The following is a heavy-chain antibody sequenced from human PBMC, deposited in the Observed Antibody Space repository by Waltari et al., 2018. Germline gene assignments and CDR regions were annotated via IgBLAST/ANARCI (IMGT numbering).Heavy chain of an antibody. J-gene: IGHJ4*02. CDR3: AREGAAGGLDY. CDR1: GYTFTGSY. Sequence: VQLVQSGAEVKKPGASLKVSCKASGYTFTGSYLPWGRQAPGKGLEWMGRINTNSGGTNNAQKFQGRGTMTRDTSIRTADMELRRLRSDDTAVYYGAREGAAGGLDYWGQGTLVTVSS. CDR2: INTNSGGT. D-gene: IGHD6-13*01. V-gene: IGHV1-2*06.